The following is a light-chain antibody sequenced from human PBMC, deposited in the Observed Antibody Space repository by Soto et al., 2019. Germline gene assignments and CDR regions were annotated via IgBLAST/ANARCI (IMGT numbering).Light chain of an antibody. V-gene: IGKV3-15*01. Sequence: EIVMTQSPATLSVSPGKRATLSCRASQSVSRNLAWYQQKPGQAPRLLVYGASTRANGITARFSGSGSGTDITLTSSSLQYEDNAVKYCKKYNKSPRTCGQGTKGEIK. J-gene: IGKJ1*01. CDR1: QSVSRN. CDR3: KKYNKSPRT. CDR2: GAS.